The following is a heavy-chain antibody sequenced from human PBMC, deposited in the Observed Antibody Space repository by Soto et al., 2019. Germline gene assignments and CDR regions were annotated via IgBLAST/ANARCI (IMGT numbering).Heavy chain of an antibody. CDR1: GYTFTLYT. V-gene: IGHV1-3*04. J-gene: IGHJ4*02. CDR2: INTGNGNT. Sequence: QVQIVQSGAEVKKPGASVKVSRKTSGYTFTLYTIHWVRQAPGQRLEWMGWINTGNGNTKYSQRFQGRVTMSRDTSASTAYMELSSLTSEDTAVYYCAKLGGGYIFGPYLDYWGQGTLVTVSS. D-gene: IGHD5-18*01. CDR3: AKLGGGYIFGPYLDY.